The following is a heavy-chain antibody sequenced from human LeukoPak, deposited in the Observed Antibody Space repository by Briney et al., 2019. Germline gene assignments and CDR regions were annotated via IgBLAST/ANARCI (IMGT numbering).Heavy chain of an antibody. Sequence: GGSLRLSCAASGFTFSSYEMNWVRQAPGKGLEWVSYISSGGSTISYADSVKGRFTISRDNAKNSLYLQMNSLRAEDTAVYYCARDRYDGSAFDYWGQGTLVTVSS. D-gene: IGHD4-23*01. CDR1: GFTFSSYE. CDR2: ISSGGSTI. CDR3: ARDRYDGSAFDY. J-gene: IGHJ4*02. V-gene: IGHV3-48*03.